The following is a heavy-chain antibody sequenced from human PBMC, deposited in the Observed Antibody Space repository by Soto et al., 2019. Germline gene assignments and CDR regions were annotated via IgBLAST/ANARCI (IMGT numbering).Heavy chain of an antibody. Sequence: GGSLRLSCAASGFTFSSYAMHWVRQAPGKGLEWVAVISYDGSNKYYADSVKGRFTISRDNSKNMLYLQMNSLRAEDTAVYYCARELRLVTTSYYYGMDVWGQGTTVNVSS. CDR2: ISYDGSNK. CDR3: ARELRLVTTSYYYGMDV. J-gene: IGHJ6*02. D-gene: IGHD6-19*01. CDR1: GFTFSSYA. V-gene: IGHV3-30-3*01.